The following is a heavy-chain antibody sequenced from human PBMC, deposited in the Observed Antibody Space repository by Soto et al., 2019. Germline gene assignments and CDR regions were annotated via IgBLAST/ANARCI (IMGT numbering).Heavy chain of an antibody. CDR3: ARHQGGVFGYCSSTSCYIFDY. J-gene: IGHJ4*02. D-gene: IGHD2-2*02. Sequence: LSLTCTGSGDSISSGGYYWSWIRQHPGKGLEWIGYIYYIGSTYYNPSLKSRVTISVDTSKNQFSLKLSSVTAADTAVYYCARHQGGVFGYCSSTSCYIFDYWGQGTLVTVSS. V-gene: IGHV4-31*03. CDR2: IYYIGST. CDR1: GDSISSGGYY.